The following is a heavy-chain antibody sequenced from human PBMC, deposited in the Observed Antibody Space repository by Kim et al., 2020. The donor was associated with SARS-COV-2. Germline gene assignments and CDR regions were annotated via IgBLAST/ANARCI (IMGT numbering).Heavy chain of an antibody. D-gene: IGHD6-13*01. V-gene: IGHV3-48*02. CDR2: ISSTGSII. Sequence: GGSLRLSCAASGFTFSSYAMTWVRQAPGKGLEWDSFISSTGSIIYHADSVEGRFTISRDTAKNSVSLQLNSLRDEDTAMYYCASRGYYIDFWGQGTLVTVAS. J-gene: IGHJ4*02. CDR3: ASRGYYIDF. CDR1: GFTFSSYA.